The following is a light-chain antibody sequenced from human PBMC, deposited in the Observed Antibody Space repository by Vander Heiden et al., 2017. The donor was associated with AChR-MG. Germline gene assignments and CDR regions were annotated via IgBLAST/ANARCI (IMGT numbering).Light chain of an antibody. Sequence: VMTQSPATLSVSPGQRATLSCRASQSVSSNLAWYQQKPGQAPRLLIYGAFTRATDIPARFSGSGSGTEFTLTISSLQSEDFAVYHCQQYNNWPRTFGQGTKLEIK. J-gene: IGKJ2*01. CDR3: QQYNNWPRT. V-gene: IGKV3-15*01. CDR1: QSVSSN. CDR2: GAF.